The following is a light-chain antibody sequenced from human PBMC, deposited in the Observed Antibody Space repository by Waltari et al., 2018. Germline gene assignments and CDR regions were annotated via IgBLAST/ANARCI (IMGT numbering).Light chain of an antibody. CDR1: QGISNS. CDR3: QQYYSTLRYT. CDR2: TAS. Sequence: DIQMTQSPSSLSASVGDRVTITCRASQGISNSLVWYQQKPGKAPKLLLYTASRLESGVPSRFSGSGSGTDYTLTISSLQPEDSATYYCQQYYSTLRYTFGQGTKLEI. V-gene: IGKV1-NL1*01. J-gene: IGKJ2*01.